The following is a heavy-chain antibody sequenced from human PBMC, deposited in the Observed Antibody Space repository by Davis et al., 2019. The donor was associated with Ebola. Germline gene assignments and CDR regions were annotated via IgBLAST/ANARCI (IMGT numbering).Heavy chain of an antibody. Sequence: PGGSLRLSCAASGFIFSRYAMHWVRQAPGKGLEWLAVISYYGSNEYYAVSVKGRFIVSRDNSKNTLSLQMNSLRGEDTAVYYCARDVGSGPYVGGRFDPWGQGTLVIVSS. J-gene: IGHJ5*02. CDR1: GFIFSRYA. V-gene: IGHV3-30-3*01. CDR2: ISYYGSNE. CDR3: ARDVGSGPYVGGRFDP. D-gene: IGHD1-26*01.